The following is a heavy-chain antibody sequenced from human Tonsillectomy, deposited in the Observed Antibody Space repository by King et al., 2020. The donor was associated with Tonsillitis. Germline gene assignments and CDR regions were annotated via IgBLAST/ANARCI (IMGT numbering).Heavy chain of an antibody. D-gene: IGHD6-19*01. Sequence: VQLVESGAEVRKPGASVKVSCKASGSTFTGYYMHWVRQAPGQGLEWMGWINPNSGGTDYAQKFQGRVSVTRDTSISTAYMGLSRLRSDDTAVYYCARDGSTGWLADWGQGTLVTVSS. V-gene: IGHV1-2*02. CDR3: ARDGSTGWLAD. J-gene: IGHJ4*02. CDR2: INPNSGGT. CDR1: GSTFTGYY.